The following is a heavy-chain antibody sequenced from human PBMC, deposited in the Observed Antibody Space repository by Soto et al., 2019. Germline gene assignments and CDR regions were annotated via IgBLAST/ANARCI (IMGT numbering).Heavy chain of an antibody. CDR1: GGSISSGDYY. CDR2: IAYSGST. CDR3: ARWWSGSRQGFDP. J-gene: IGHJ5*02. Sequence: QVQLQESGPGLVKPSQTLSLTCTVSGGSISSGDYYWSWIRQHPGKGLECIGYIAYSGSTYYNPTLTRRVTISVATSKNPFSLKLSSVTAAATAVYYCARWWSGSRQGFDPWGQGTLVTVSS. V-gene: IGHV4-31*03. D-gene: IGHD3-3*01.